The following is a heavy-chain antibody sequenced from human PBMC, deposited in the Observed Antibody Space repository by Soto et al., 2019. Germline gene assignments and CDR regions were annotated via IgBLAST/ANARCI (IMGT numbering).Heavy chain of an antibody. CDR1: GGSINDDY. D-gene: IGHD2-21*01. CDR3: ARGFCGGDCYSPTTFDY. Sequence: SETLSLICTVSGGSINDDYWNWIRQPPGKGLEWIGYINYSGSTNYNPSLKSRVTMSVDTSKNQFSLNLTSVTAADTAVYYCARGFCGGDCYSPTTFDYWGQGTLVTVSS. J-gene: IGHJ4*02. V-gene: IGHV4-59*08. CDR2: INYSGST.